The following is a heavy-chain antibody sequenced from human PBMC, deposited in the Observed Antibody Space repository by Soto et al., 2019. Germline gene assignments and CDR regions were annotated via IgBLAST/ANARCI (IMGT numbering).Heavy chain of an antibody. D-gene: IGHD3-10*01. CDR2: INPSGGST. J-gene: IGHJ3*02. Sequence: ASVKVSCKASGYTFTSYYMHWVRQAPGQGLEWMGIINPSGGSTSYAQKFQGRVTMTRDTSTSTVYMELSSLRSEDTAVYYCARDYYGSGSYYKGAFDIRGQGTMVTVSS. CDR1: GYTFTSYY. CDR3: ARDYYGSGSYYKGAFDI. V-gene: IGHV1-46*03.